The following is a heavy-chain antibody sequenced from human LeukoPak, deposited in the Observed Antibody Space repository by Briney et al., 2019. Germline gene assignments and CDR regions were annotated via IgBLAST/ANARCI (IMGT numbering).Heavy chain of an antibody. CDR2: ISSSGGNV. V-gene: IGHV3-23*01. D-gene: IGHD3-10*01. J-gene: IGHJ4*02. CDR1: GFTFSSYA. Sequence: GGSLRLSCAASGFTFSSYAMTWVRQAPGKGLEWVSAISSSGGNVYYADSVKGRFTISRDNSKNTLYLQMNSLRAEDTAVYYCADYGSGSYCFDYWGQGTLVTVSS. CDR3: ADYGSGSYCFDY.